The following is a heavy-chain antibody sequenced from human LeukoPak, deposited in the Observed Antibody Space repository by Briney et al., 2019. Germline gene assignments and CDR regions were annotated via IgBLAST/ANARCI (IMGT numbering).Heavy chain of an antibody. Sequence: PSETLSLTCTVSGGSISSYYWSWIRQPPGKGLEWIGYIYYSGSTNYNPSLKSRATISVDTSKNQFSLKLSSVTAADTAVYYCARYYYGSSSSDAFDIWGQGTMVTVSS. J-gene: IGHJ3*02. D-gene: IGHD6-6*01. CDR1: GGSISSYY. CDR2: IYYSGST. V-gene: IGHV4-59*01. CDR3: ARYYYGSSSSDAFDI.